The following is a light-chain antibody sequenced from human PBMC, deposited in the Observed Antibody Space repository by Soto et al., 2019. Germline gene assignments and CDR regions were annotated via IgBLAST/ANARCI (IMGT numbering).Light chain of an antibody. J-gene: IGKJ5*01. CDR3: QLYGISPQ. CDR1: QSVRRY. Sequence: EIVLTPSPATLSLSPGERANLSCRASQSVRRYLAWYQQKPGQAPRLLIYDASTRATGIPDRFSGSGSGTDFTLTISRLEPEDFAVYYCQLYGISPQFGQGTRLEIK. CDR2: DAS. V-gene: IGKV3-20*01.